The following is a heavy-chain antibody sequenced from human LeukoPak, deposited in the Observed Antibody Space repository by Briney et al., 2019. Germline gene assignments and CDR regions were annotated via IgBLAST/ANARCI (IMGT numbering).Heavy chain of an antibody. Sequence: GGSLRLSCATSEFIFSDFGMHWVRQAPGKGLEWIAYTSSSSNTIYYADSVKGRFAVSRDNAKSSLYLQMTGLRVADTAFHYCARSLCNDTGCSLDPWGQGTLVSVSS. CDR3: ARSLCNDTGCSLDP. J-gene: IGHJ5*02. V-gene: IGHV3-48*04. D-gene: IGHD5-18*01. CDR1: EFIFSDFG. CDR2: TSSSSNTI.